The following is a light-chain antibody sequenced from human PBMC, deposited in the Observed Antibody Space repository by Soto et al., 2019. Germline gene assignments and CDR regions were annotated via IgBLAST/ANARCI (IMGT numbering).Light chain of an antibody. V-gene: IGKV3-20*01. J-gene: IGKJ1*01. CDR1: QSVSSSY. CDR3: QQYGSSQWT. CDR2: GAS. Sequence: EIVLTQSPGTLSLSPGERATLSCRASQSVSSSYLAWYQQKPGQAPRLLIYGASSRATGIPDRFSGSGSGTDFTLPISRLEPEDFAVYYCQQYGSSQWTFGQGTKV.